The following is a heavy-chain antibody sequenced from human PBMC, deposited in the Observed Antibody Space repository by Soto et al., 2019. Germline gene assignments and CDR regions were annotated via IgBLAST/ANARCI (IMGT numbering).Heavy chain of an antibody. CDR3: ARAGDNSGYADY. Sequence: SETLSLTCAVYGGSCSGYYWSWIRQPPGKGLEWLGEISHRGRTNYSPSLKSRVTISIDTSKNQFSLNLSAVTAADTAVYYCARAGDNSGYADYWGQGTLVPSPQ. CDR2: ISHRGRT. D-gene: IGHD3-22*01. CDR1: GGSCSGYY. J-gene: IGHJ4*02. V-gene: IGHV4-34*01.